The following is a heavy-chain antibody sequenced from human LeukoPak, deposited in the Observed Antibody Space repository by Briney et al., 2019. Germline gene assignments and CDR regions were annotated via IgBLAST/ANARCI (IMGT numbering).Heavy chain of an antibody. CDR3: ATRGQMVVGYYYYYMDV. V-gene: IGHV1-24*01. CDR1: GYTLTELS. Sequence: ASVKVSCKVSGYTLTELSMHWVRQTPGKGLEWMVGFDPEDGETIYAQKFQGRVTITEDTSTGTAYMELSSLRFEDTAVYYCATRGQMVVGYYYYYMDVWGKGTTVTVSS. J-gene: IGHJ6*03. D-gene: IGHD2-8*01. CDR2: FDPEDGET.